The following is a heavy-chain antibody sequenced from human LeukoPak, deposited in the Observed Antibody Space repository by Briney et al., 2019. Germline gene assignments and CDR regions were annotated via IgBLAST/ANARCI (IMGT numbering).Heavy chain of an antibody. CDR1: GLIFDNVW. Sequence: GGSLRLSCAASGLIFDNVWMNWVRQAQGQGLEWVGRIKSNSDGGTTDYAAPVIGRFAISRDDSEDMLYLQMNSLKIEDTAVYYCTTGVSYWGQGTLVTVSS. V-gene: IGHV3-15*07. CDR2: IKSNSDGGTT. CDR3: TTGVSY. J-gene: IGHJ4*02.